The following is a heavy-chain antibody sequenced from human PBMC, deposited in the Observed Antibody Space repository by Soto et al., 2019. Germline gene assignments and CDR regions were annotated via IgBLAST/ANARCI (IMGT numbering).Heavy chain of an antibody. CDR3: ARDRRVSGWYAHKDYYGMDV. J-gene: IGHJ6*02. D-gene: IGHD6-19*01. V-gene: IGHV1-2*04. CDR2: INPNSGGT. Sequence: QVQLVQSGAEVKKPGASVKVSCKASGYTFTGYYMHWVRQAPGQGIEWMGWINPNSGGTNYAQKFQGWVTMTRDTYISTAYMELSRLRSDDTAVYYCARDRRVSGWYAHKDYYGMDVWGQGTTVTVSS. CDR1: GYTFTGYY.